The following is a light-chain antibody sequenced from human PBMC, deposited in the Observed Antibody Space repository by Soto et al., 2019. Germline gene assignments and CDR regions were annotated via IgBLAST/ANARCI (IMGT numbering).Light chain of an antibody. CDR2: DAS. V-gene: IGKV1-33*01. CDR3: QQYDNLWWT. Sequence: DIQMTQSPSSLSASVGDRVTITCQASQDISNYLNWYQQKPGKAPKLLFYDASNLETGVPSRFSGSGSGTDFTFTISSLQPEDIATYYCQQYDNLWWTFGQGTKVEIK. J-gene: IGKJ1*01. CDR1: QDISNY.